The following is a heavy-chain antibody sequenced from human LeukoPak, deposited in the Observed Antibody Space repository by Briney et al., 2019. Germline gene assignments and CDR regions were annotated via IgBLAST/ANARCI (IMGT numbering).Heavy chain of an antibody. Sequence: GGSLRLSCAASGFTFSSYSMNWVRQAPGKGLQWVSSISSSSSYIYYADSVKGRFTISRDNAKNSLFLQMNSLRAEDTAVYYCARDNSNFGLGSDYWGQGTLVTVSS. CDR1: GFTFSSYS. CDR3: ARDNSNFGLGSDY. D-gene: IGHD3/OR15-3a*01. V-gene: IGHV3-21*04. J-gene: IGHJ4*02. CDR2: ISSSSSYI.